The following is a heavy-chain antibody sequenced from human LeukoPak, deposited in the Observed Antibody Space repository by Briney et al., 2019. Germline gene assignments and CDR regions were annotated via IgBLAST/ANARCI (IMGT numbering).Heavy chain of an antibody. J-gene: IGHJ3*02. D-gene: IGHD6-13*01. V-gene: IGHV3-33*08. CDR3: ARKYSSSWYFAFDI. CDR2: IWYDGSNK. Sequence: GGSLRLSCAASGFTFRSYWMTWVRQAPGKGLEWVAVIWYDGSNKYYADSVKGRFTISRDNSKNTLYLQMNSLRAEDTAVYYCARKYSSSWYFAFDIWGQGTMVTVSS. CDR1: GFTFRSYW.